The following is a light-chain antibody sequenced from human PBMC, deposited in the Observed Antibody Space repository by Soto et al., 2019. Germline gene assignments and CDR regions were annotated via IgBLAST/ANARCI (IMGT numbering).Light chain of an antibody. CDR3: QNYNNVPLT. J-gene: IGKJ4*01. V-gene: IGKV1-27*01. Sequence: DIQMTQSPSSLSASVGDRVTIICRASQGISSDLAWYQQKPGKVPKLLIYDASTLQLGVPSRFSGSGSGTDFTLTISSLQPEDVATYYCQNYNNVPLTFGGGTKVEIK. CDR1: QGISSD. CDR2: DAS.